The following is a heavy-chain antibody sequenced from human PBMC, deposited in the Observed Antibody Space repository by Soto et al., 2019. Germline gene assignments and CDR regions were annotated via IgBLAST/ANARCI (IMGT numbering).Heavy chain of an antibody. Sequence: GESLKISCQCSGYTFSNFWIGWVRQLPGQGLEWMGIIYPGDHETRYSPSFLGKVTISAETSINTAYLQWSSLEASDSAFYFCARSPRSSPYLDIWGQEALVTVSS. CDR3: ARSPRSSPYLDI. J-gene: IGHJ4*02. CDR2: IYPGDHET. CDR1: GYTFSNFW. V-gene: IGHV5-51*01. D-gene: IGHD6-13*01.